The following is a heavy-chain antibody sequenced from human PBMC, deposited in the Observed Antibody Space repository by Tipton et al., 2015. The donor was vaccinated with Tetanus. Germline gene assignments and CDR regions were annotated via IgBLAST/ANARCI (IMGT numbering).Heavy chain of an antibody. Sequence: QSGPEVKKPGASVKVSCKASGYTFTSYGISWVRQAPGQGLERMGWISAYNGNTNYAQKLQGRVTMTTDTSTSTAYMELRSLRSDDTAVYYCARDVGRDYYDSSGYYMDVWGKGTTVTVSS. CDR1: GYTFTSYG. D-gene: IGHD3-22*01. V-gene: IGHV1-18*01. CDR2: ISAYNGNT. CDR3: ARDVGRDYYDSSGYYMDV. J-gene: IGHJ6*03.